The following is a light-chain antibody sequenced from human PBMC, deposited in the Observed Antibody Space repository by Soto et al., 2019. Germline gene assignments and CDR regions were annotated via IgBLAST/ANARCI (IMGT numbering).Light chain of an antibody. CDR1: QSLLHSNGYNY. CDR2: LGS. V-gene: IGKV2-28*01. J-gene: IGKJ2*01. Sequence: DIVMTQSPLSLPVTPGEPASISCRSSQSLLHSNGYNYLDWYLQKPGQSPQLLIYLGSNRASGVPDRFSGSGSGTEFTLKISRVEAEEVGVYYCMQALQTGYTFGQGTKLEIK. CDR3: MQALQTGYT.